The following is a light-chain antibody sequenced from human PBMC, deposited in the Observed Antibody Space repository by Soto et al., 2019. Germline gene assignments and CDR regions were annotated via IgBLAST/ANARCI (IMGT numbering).Light chain of an antibody. CDR3: QQYGSSPKT. V-gene: IGKV3-20*01. J-gene: IGKJ1*01. CDR1: QSVSSSY. CDR2: GAS. Sequence: EIVLTQSPGTLSLSPGERATLSCRASQSVSSSYLAWYQQKPGQAPRLLIYGASSRTTGLPDRFSGSGSGTDFPLTISRLDPEDFAVYYCQQYGSSPKTFGQGTKVEIK.